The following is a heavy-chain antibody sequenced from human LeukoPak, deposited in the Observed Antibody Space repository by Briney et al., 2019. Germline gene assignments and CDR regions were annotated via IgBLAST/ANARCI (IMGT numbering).Heavy chain of an antibody. J-gene: IGHJ5*02. CDR1: GGSISSYY. D-gene: IGHD3-9*01. Sequence: PSETLSLTCTVSGGSISSYYWSWIRQPPGKGLEWIGYIYYSGSTNYNPSLKSRVTISVDTSKNQFSLKLSSVTAADTAVYYCAGHALRYFDSGWFDPWGQGTLVTVSS. CDR3: AGHALRYFDSGWFDP. V-gene: IGHV4-59*01. CDR2: IYYSGST.